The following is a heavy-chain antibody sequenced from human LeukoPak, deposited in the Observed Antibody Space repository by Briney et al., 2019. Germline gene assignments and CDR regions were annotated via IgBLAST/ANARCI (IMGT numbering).Heavy chain of an antibody. V-gene: IGHV4-30-2*01. Sequence: SQTLSLTCTVSGGSISSGGYYWSWIRQPPGKGLEWIGYIHHSGSTYYNPSLKSRVTISVDRSKNQFSLKLSSVTAADTAVYYCARGVGYCSGGSCYFDAFDIWGQGTMVTVSS. CDR3: ARGVGYCSGGSCYFDAFDI. J-gene: IGHJ3*02. CDR1: GGSISSGGYY. CDR2: IHHSGST. D-gene: IGHD2-15*01.